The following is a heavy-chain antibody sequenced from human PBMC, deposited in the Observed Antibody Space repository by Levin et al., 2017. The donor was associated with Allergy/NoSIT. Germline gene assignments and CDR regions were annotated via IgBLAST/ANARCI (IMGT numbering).Heavy chain of an antibody. V-gene: IGHV4-30-2*01. CDR1: GASITSGPYS. J-gene: IGHJ4*02. D-gene: IGHD2-21*02. Sequence: LRLSCTVSGASITSGPYSWSWIRQPPGKGLEWIGYIYHKGSAYYNPSLNSRVTMEVDRSKNQFSLRLNSVTAADTAVYYCARYRGGDYYFDYWGRGTLVTVSS. CDR2: IYHKGSA. CDR3: ARYRGGDYYFDY.